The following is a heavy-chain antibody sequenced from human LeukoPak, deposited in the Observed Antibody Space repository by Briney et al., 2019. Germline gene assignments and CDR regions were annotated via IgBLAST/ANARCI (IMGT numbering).Heavy chain of an antibody. J-gene: IGHJ4*02. CDR3: ARRNDY. CDR1: GGSFSGYY. Sequence: PSETLSLTCAVYGGSFSGYYWSWIRQPPGKGLEWIWEINHSGSTNYNPSLKSRVTISVDTSKNQFSLKLSSVTAADTAVYYCARRNDYWGQGTLVTVSS. V-gene: IGHV4-34*01. CDR2: INHSGST.